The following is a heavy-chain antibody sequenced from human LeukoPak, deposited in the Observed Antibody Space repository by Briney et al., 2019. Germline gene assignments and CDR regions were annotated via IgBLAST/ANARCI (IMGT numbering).Heavy chain of an antibody. J-gene: IGHJ5*02. CDR2: IYHSGST. Sequence: SETLSLTCAVSGYSISSGYYWGWIRQPPGKGLEWIGSIYHSGSTYCNPSLKSRVTISVDTSKNQFSLKLSSVTAADTAVYYCARQEAADVSICWFDPWGQGTLVTVSS. V-gene: IGHV4-38-2*01. CDR1: GYSISSGYY. CDR3: ARQEAADVSICWFDP. D-gene: IGHD6-13*01.